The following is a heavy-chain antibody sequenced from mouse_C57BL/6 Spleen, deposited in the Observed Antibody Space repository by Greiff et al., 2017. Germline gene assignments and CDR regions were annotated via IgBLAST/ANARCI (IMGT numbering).Heavy chain of an antibody. CDR1: GYTFTSYW. Sequence: QVQLQQPGAELVMPGASVKLSCKASGYTFTSYWMHWVKQRPGQGLEWIGEIDPSDSYTNYNQKFKGKSTLTVDKSSSTAYMQLSSLTSEDSAVYYCARIPSYYGSSRYAMDYWGQGTSVTVSS. D-gene: IGHD1-1*01. CDR3: ARIPSYYGSSRYAMDY. V-gene: IGHV1-69*01. J-gene: IGHJ4*01. CDR2: IDPSDSYT.